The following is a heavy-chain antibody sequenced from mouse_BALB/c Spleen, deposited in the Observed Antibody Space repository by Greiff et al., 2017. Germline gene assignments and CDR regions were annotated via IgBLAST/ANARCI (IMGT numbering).Heavy chain of an antibody. Sequence: VQLQQSAAELARPGASVKMSCKASGYTFTSYTVHWVKQRPGQGLEWIGYINPSSGYTEYNQKFKDKTTLTADKSSSTAYMQLSSLTSEDSAVYYCARGGNYWGQGTSVTVSS. CDR1: GYTFTSYT. V-gene: IGHV1-4*02. CDR2: INPSSGYT. J-gene: IGHJ4*01. CDR3: ARGGNY.